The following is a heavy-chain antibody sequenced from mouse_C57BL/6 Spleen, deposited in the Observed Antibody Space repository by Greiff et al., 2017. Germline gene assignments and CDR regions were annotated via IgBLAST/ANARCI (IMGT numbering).Heavy chain of an antibody. J-gene: IGHJ4*01. D-gene: IGHD1-1*01. CDR1: GYTFTGYW. Sequence: VQLQQSGAELMKPGASVKLSCKATGYTFTGYWIEWVKQRPGHGLEWIGEILPGSGSTNYNEKFKGKATFTADTSSNTAYMQRSSLTTEDSAIYYCARRDYYGSSYDYAMDYWGQGTSVTVSS. V-gene: IGHV1-9*01. CDR2: ILPGSGST. CDR3: ARRDYYGSSYDYAMDY.